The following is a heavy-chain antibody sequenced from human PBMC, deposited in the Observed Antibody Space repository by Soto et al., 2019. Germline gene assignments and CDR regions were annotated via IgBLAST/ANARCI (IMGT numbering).Heavy chain of an antibody. V-gene: IGHV1-3*01. CDR3: ARDSADGRPLDY. J-gene: IGHJ4*02. Sequence: ASVKVSCKASGYTFTSYAMHWVRQAPGQRLEWMGWINAGNGNTKYSQKFQGRVTITRDTSASTAYMELSSLRSEDTAVYYCARDSADGRPLDYWVQGTLVTVSS. CDR2: INAGNGNT. CDR1: GYTFTSYA.